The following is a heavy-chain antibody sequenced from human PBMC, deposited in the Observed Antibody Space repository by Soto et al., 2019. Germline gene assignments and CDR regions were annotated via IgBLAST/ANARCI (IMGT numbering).Heavy chain of an antibody. V-gene: IGHV1-18*04. CDR1: GYTFTSYG. Sequence: QGQLVQSGAEVKKPGASVKVSCKASGYTFTSYGISWVRQAPGQGLEWMGWISAKKGNTKDAQKFQGRVTMTTDTSTSTAYMELRSLRSDDTAVYYCAREILSPDFYFHGMDVGGQGTTVTVSS. CDR3: AREILSPDFYFHGMDV. J-gene: IGHJ6*02. CDR2: ISAKKGNT. D-gene: IGHD2-15*01.